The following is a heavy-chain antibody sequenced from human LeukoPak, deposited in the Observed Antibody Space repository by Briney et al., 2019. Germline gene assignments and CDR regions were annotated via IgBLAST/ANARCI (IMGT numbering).Heavy chain of an antibody. CDR1: GGIFSSYA. CDR3: ARTPMITFGGVPFDY. J-gene: IGHJ4*02. CDR2: ISAYNGNT. Sequence: ASVKVSCKASGGIFSSYAISWVRQAPGQGLEWMGWISAYNGNTNYAQKLQGRVTMTTDTSTSTAYMELRSLRSDDTAVYYCARTPMITFGGVPFDYWGQGTLVTVSS. D-gene: IGHD3-16*01. V-gene: IGHV1-18*01.